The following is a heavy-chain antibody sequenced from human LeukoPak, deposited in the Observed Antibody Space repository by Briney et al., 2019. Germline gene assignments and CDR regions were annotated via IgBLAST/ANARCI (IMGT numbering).Heavy chain of an antibody. Sequence: PGGSLRLSCAASGFTFSSYGMHWVRQAPGKGLEWVAVISYDGSNKYYADSVKGRFTISRDNSKNTLYLQMNSLRAEDTAVYYCAKDRRYSSIRGEAFDIWGQGTMVTVSS. CDR2: ISYDGSNK. J-gene: IGHJ3*02. V-gene: IGHV3-30*18. CDR3: AKDRRYSSIRGEAFDI. D-gene: IGHD6-13*01. CDR1: GFTFSSYG.